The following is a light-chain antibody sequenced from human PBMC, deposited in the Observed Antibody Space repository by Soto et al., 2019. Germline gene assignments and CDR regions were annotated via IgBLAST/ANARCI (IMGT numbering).Light chain of an antibody. CDR3: HQYHNFPRT. V-gene: IGKV3-20*01. CDR1: QSVSNNY. J-gene: IGKJ1*01. Sequence: EIVLTQSPGAVSLSPGERATLSCRASQSVSNNYLAWYQQKPGQAPRLLIYGASNRATGIPDRFSGSGSGTDFTLTISRLEPDDFATYYCHQYHNFPRTFGQGTKVDIK. CDR2: GAS.